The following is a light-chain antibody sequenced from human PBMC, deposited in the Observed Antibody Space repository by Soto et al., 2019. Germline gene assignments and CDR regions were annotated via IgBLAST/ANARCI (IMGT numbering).Light chain of an antibody. CDR2: AAS. J-gene: IGKJ4*01. CDR1: QDISNY. Sequence: DIQMTQSPSSLSASVGDRVTITCRASQDISNYLAWFQHKPGKAPKPLIYAASSLQSGVPSKFSGSGSGTDFTLTISSLQPEDFATYYCQQYNSYPLTFGGGTKVDIK. V-gene: IGKV1-16*02. CDR3: QQYNSYPLT.